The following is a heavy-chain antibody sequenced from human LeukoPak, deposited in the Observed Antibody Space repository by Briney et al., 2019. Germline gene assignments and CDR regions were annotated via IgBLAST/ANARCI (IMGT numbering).Heavy chain of an antibody. CDR3: ARSIVVVPAAMLDYGMDV. CDR2: ISYDGSNE. J-gene: IGHJ6*02. V-gene: IGHV3-30-3*01. D-gene: IGHD2-2*01. CDR1: GFTFSSYA. Sequence: GRSLRLSCAASGFTFSSYAMHWVRQAPGKGLEWVAVISYDGSNEYYADSVKGRFTISRDNSKNTLYLQMNSLRAEDTAVYYCARSIVVVPAAMLDYGMDVWGQGTTVTVSS.